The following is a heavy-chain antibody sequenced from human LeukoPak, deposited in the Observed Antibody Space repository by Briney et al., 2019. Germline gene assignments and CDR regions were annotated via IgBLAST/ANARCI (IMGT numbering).Heavy chain of an antibody. J-gene: IGHJ4*02. CDR1: GYTFTGYY. D-gene: IGHD5-18*01. V-gene: IGHV1-2*02. Sequence: ASVKVSCKASGYTFTGYYMHWVRQAPGQGLEWMGWINPNSGGTNYAQKFQGRVTMTRNTSISTAYMELSSLRSEDTAVYYCARMTKSVRIQLWRRYFDYWGQGTLVTVSS. CDR2: INPNSGGT. CDR3: ARMTKSVRIQLWRRYFDY.